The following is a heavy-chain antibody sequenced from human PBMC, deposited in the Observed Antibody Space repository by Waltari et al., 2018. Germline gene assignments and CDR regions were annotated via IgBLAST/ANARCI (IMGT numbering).Heavy chain of an antibody. J-gene: IGHJ4*02. Sequence: QVQVQESGPGLVKPSETRSLTCTVSGASIRNYYWSWLRQPAGKGLEWIGRIYLSGATHYNPSLKSRVTMSVDRSKNQFSLKMISVTAGDTATYYCAREAVQGVPDDYWGQGTLVTVSS. CDR2: IYLSGAT. CDR1: GASIRNYY. V-gene: IGHV4-4*07. CDR3: AREAVQGVPDDY. D-gene: IGHD3-10*01.